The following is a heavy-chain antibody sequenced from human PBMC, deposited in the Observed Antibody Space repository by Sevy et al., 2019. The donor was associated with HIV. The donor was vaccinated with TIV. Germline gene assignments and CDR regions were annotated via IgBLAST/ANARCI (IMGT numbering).Heavy chain of an antibody. CDR2: IKKDGSEK. CDR3: ARDCSSANSLCGMDV. Sequence: GGSLRLSCAASGFTFNSYWMSWVRQAPGKGLEWVANIKKDGSEKYYVDSVKGRFTISRDNAKNSLYLQMDSLRAEDTAVYYCARDCSSANSLCGMDVWGQGTTVTVSS. CDR1: GFTFNSYW. V-gene: IGHV3-7*03. J-gene: IGHJ6*02. D-gene: IGHD2-2*01.